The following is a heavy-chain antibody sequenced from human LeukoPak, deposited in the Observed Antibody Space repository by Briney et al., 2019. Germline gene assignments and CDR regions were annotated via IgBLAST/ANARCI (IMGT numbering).Heavy chain of an antibody. CDR2: IYHSGST. V-gene: IGHV4-38-2*02. CDR3: ARDGGYEVDY. D-gene: IGHD5-12*01. Sequence: SETLSLTCTVSGYSISSGYYWGWIRQPPGKGLEWIGSIYHSGSTYYSPPLKSRVTISVDTSKNQFSLKLSSVTAADTAVYYCARDGGYEVDYWGQGTLVTVSS. J-gene: IGHJ4*02. CDR1: GYSISSGYY.